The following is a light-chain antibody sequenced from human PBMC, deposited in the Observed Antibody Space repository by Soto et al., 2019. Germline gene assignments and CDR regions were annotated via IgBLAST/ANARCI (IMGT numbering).Light chain of an antibody. CDR1: QGVSRY. J-gene: IGKJ1*01. Sequence: DIGLTQSPATLSLSPGERDTLSCRASQGVSRYLAWYQQKPGQAPRPLLYHTSNRATGIPARFYGTGPGTDFPLSISSLEPEDFAVYYCQQYGSSPQTFGQGTKVDIK. CDR2: HTS. CDR3: QQYGSSPQT. V-gene: IGKV3D-11*01.